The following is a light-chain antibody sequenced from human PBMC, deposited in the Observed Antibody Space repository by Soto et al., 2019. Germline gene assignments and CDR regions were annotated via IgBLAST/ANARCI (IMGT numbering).Light chain of an antibody. V-gene: IGKV1D-12*01. CDR1: QGISIW. Sequence: DIQMTQFPSSVSASVGDRVSITCRASQGISIWLAWYQQKPGKAPKLLIYAASSLQGGVPSRFSGSGSGTDFPLTISSLQPEDFATYYCQQTNTFPSTFGQGTRLDIK. J-gene: IGKJ5*01. CDR3: QQTNTFPST. CDR2: AAS.